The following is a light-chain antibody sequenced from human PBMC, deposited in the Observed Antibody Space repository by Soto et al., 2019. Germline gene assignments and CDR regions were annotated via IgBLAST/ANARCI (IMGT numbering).Light chain of an antibody. Sequence: EIVMPQSPATLSVSPGERATLSCRASQSVSRNLAWYQQKLGQAPRLLIYDSYTRATGIPARFSGSGSGTEFTLTISSLQSEDFAVYYWQQYDNWPLTFGGGTKVEIK. CDR3: QQYDNWPLT. V-gene: IGKV3-15*01. CDR1: QSVSRN. J-gene: IGKJ4*01. CDR2: DSY.